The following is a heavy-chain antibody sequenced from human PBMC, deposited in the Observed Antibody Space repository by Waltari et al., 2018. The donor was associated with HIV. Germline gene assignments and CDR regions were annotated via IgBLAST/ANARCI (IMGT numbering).Heavy chain of an antibody. V-gene: IGHV3-15*01. Sequence: EVQLVESGGGLGKPGGSLRLSCVVSGFTFSNAWMSWVRQAPGKGLEWVGRIKTKTDGGTVDYAAPVTGRVTISRDDSQSTLYLEINSLKTEDTAVYYCTTIQCYYVFEFWGQGTLVTVSS. CDR2: IKTKTDGGTV. J-gene: IGHJ4*02. CDR1: GFTFSNAW. CDR3: TTIQCYYVFEF. D-gene: IGHD3-10*02.